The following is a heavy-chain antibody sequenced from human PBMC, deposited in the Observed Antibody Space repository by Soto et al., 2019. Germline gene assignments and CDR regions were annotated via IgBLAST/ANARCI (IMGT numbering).Heavy chain of an antibody. J-gene: IGHJ4*02. CDR2: LRVYSGHT. V-gene: IGHV1-18*01. D-gene: IGHD3-3*01. Sequence: QVQLVQSGGEVKKPGASVKVSCKASGYSFSSYVITWVRQAPGRGLEWMGWLRVYSGHTHSAQKLQGRVIMTTDTSTSTAYMELRNLTSDDTAVYFCARADYGSWVASYTGPDYWGQGTLVTVSS. CDR1: GYSFSSYV. CDR3: ARADYGSWVASYTGPDY.